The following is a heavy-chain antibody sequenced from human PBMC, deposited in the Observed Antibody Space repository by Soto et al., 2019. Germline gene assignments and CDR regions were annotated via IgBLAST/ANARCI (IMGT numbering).Heavy chain of an antibody. D-gene: IGHD3-16*01. CDR1: GGSISSGGYY. CDR2: IYYSGST. V-gene: IGHV4-31*03. Sequence: LSLTCTVSGGSISSGGYYWSWIRQHPGKGLEWIGYIYYSGSTYYNPSLKSRVTISVDTSKNQISLKLSSVTAEDTAVYYCASRGLPRTEDYWGQGTLVTSPQ. CDR3: ASRGLPRTEDY. J-gene: IGHJ4*02.